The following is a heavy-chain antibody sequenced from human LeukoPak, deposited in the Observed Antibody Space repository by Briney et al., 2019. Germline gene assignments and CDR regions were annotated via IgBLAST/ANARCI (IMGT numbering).Heavy chain of an antibody. CDR2: IYYSGST. Sequence: PSETLSLTCPVSGGSISSSSYYWGWIRQPPGKGLEWIGSIYYSGSTYYNPSLKCRVTISVDTSKNQFSLKLSSVTAADTAVYYCAREGGISWGVWGKGTTVTVSS. J-gene: IGHJ6*04. CDR1: GGSISSSSYY. D-gene: IGHD3-16*01. CDR3: AREGGISWGV. V-gene: IGHV4-39*02.